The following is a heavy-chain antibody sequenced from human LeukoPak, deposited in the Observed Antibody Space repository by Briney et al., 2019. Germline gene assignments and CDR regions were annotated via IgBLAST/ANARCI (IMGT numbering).Heavy chain of an antibody. V-gene: IGHV4-59*01. D-gene: IGHD2-2*01. J-gene: IGHJ6*02. CDR2: IYYSGST. CDR1: GGSISSYY. Sequence: PSETLSLTCTVSGGSISSYYWSWIRQPPGKGLEWIGYIYYSGSTNYNPSLKSRVTISVDTSKNQFSLKLSSVTAADTAVYYCARAVRPHCSSTSCDPFYYYYGMDVWGQGTTVTVSS. CDR3: ARAVRPHCSSTSCDPFYYYYGMDV.